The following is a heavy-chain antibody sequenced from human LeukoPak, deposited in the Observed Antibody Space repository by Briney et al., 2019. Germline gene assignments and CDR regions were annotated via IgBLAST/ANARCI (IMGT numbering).Heavy chain of an antibody. D-gene: IGHD5-18*01. CDR2: IKQDGSEK. J-gene: IGHJ4*02. CDR3: ARVAEPGYSYGYYFDY. Sequence: GGSLRLSCAASGFTFSSYWMSWVRQAPGKGLEWVANIKQDGSEKYYVDSVKGRFTISRDNAKNSLYLQMNSLRAEDTAVYYCARVAEPGYSYGYYFDYCGEGTLVTVSS. CDR1: GFTFSSYW. V-gene: IGHV3-7*05.